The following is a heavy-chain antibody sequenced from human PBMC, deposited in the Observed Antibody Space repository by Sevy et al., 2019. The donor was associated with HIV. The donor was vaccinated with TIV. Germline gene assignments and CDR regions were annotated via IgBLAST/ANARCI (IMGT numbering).Heavy chain of an antibody. V-gene: IGHV3-7*01. J-gene: IGHJ4*02. Sequence: GGSLRLSCAASGFSFSVYWMSWVRQAPGKGLEWVATLKQDGSEKYYVDSVKGRFTISRDNAKNSLYLQMNSLRAKDTAVYYCVGEGVGGYSYSLDCWGQGTLVTVSS. D-gene: IGHD5-18*01. CDR3: VGEGVGGYSYSLDC. CDR1: GFSFSVYW. CDR2: LKQDGSEK.